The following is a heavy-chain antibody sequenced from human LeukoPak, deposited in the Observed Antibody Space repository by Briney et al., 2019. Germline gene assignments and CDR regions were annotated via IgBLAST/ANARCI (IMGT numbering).Heavy chain of an antibody. CDR2: IYSGGST. V-gene: IGHV3-53*05. CDR1: GFTFRNYW. Sequence: PGGSLRLSCAASGFTFRNYWMGWVRQAPGKGLEWVSVIYSGGSTYYADSVKGRFTISRDKSKNTVYLQMNSLRFEDTAMYYCARNWFDPWGQGTLVTVSS. CDR3: ARNWFDP. J-gene: IGHJ5*02.